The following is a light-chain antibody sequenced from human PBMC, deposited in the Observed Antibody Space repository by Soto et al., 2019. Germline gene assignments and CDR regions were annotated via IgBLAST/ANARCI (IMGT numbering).Light chain of an antibody. V-gene: IGLV1-51*01. CDR3: ATWDSSLIAGV. CDR2: DNN. J-gene: IGLJ2*01. Sequence: QSVLTRPPSVSAAPGQEVTISCSGSSSNIGNNFVSWYQHLPGTAPKLLIYDNNKRPSGIPDRFSGTKSGTSATLGITGLQTGDEAHYYCATWDSSLIAGVFGGGTKLTVL. CDR1: SSNIGNNF.